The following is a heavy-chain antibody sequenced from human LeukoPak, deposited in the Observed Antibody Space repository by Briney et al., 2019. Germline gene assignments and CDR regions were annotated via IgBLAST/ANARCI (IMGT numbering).Heavy chain of an antibody. CDR1: GGSISSYY. CDR3: AARTVTTGYYYMDV. CDR2: IYTSGST. D-gene: IGHD4-17*01. Sequence: PSETLSLTCTVSGGSISSYYWSWIRQPAGKRLEWIGRIYTSGSTNYNPSLKSRVTMSVDTSKNQFSLKLSSVTAADTAVYYCAARTVTTGYYYMDVWGKGTTVTVSS. J-gene: IGHJ6*03. V-gene: IGHV4-4*07.